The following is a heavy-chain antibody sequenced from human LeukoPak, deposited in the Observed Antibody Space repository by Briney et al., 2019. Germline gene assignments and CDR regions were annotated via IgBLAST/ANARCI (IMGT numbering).Heavy chain of an antibody. CDR1: GYTFTSYG. D-gene: IGHD1-26*01. J-gene: IGHJ4*02. Sequence: AXVKVSCKASGYTFTSYGISWVRQAPGQGLEWMGWISAYNGNTNYAQKLQGRVTMTTDTSTSTAYMELRSLRSDDTAVYYCARDLEGIVGATNHYWGQGTLVTVSS. CDR2: ISAYNGNT. V-gene: IGHV1-18*01. CDR3: ARDLEGIVGATNHY.